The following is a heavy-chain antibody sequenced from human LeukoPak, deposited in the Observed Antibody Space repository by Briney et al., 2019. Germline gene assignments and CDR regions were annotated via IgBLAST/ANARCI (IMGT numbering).Heavy chain of an antibody. Sequence: GGSLRLSCAASGFTFSSYGMHWVRQAPGKGLEWVAVISYDGSNKYYADSVKGRFTISRDNSKNTLYLQMNSLRAEDTAVYYCAKDSSGSLFDYWGQGTLVTVSS. D-gene: IGHD3-22*01. CDR1: GFTFSSYG. CDR2: ISYDGSNK. J-gene: IGHJ4*02. CDR3: AKDSSGSLFDY. V-gene: IGHV3-30*18.